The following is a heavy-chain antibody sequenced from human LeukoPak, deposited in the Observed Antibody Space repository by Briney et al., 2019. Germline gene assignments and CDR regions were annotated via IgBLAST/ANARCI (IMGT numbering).Heavy chain of an antibody. CDR2: ISAYNGNT. V-gene: IGHV1-18*01. Sequence: ASVKVSCKASGYTFTNYGISWVRQAPGRGLEWMGWISAYNGNTNYAQKLQGRVTMTTDTSTSTAYMELRSLRSDDTAVYYCARDPYYYGSGSYYKPSFDYWGQGTLVTVSS. D-gene: IGHD3-10*01. CDR1: GYTFTNYG. CDR3: ARDPYYYGSGSYYKPSFDY. J-gene: IGHJ4*02.